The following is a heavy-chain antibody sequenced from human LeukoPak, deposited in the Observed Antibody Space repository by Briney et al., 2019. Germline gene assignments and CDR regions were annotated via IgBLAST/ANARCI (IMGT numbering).Heavy chain of an antibody. D-gene: IGHD3-22*01. Sequence: GSLRLSCAASGFTFSSYAMSWVRQAPGKGLEWVSAISGSGGSTYYADSVKGRFTISRDNSKNTLYLQMNSLRAEDTAVYYCAKSAGYYYDSSGYYNYWGQGTLVTVSS. CDR2: ISGSGGST. CDR3: AKSAGYYYDSSGYYNY. J-gene: IGHJ4*02. CDR1: GFTFSSYA. V-gene: IGHV3-23*01.